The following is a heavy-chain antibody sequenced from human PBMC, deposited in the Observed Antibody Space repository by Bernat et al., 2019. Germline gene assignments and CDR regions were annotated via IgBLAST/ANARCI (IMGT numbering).Heavy chain of an antibody. J-gene: IGHJ5*02. D-gene: IGHD3-10*01. CDR1: GFTFSSYA. Sequence: VQLVESGGGVVQPGRSLRLSCAASGFTFSSYAMSWVRQAPGKGLEWVSAISGSGGSTYYADSVKGRFTISRDNSKNTLYLQMNSLRAEDTAVYYCARSGSYYPNWFDPWGQGTLVTVSS. V-gene: IGHV3-23*04. CDR2: ISGSGGST. CDR3: ARSGSYYPNWFDP.